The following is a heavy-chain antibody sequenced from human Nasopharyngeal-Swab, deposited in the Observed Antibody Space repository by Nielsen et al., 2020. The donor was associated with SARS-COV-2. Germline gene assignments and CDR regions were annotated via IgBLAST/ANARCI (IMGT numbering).Heavy chain of an antibody. CDR3: AQITYSGYFDY. Sequence: GSLRLSCAVSGGSISSSNWWSWVRQPPGKGLEWIGEIYHSGSTNYNPSLKSRVTISVDKSKNQFSLKLSSVTAADTAVYYCAQITYSGYFDYWGQGTLVTVSS. CDR1: GGSISSSNW. D-gene: IGHD2-15*01. V-gene: IGHV4-4*02. J-gene: IGHJ4*02. CDR2: IYHSGST.